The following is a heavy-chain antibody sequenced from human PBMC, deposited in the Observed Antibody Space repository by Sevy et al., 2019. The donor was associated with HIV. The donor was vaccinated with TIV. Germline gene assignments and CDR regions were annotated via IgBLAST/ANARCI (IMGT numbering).Heavy chain of an antibody. V-gene: IGHV3-21*01. D-gene: IGHD3-22*01. CDR1: GFTFSSYS. Sequence: GGCLRLSCAASGFTFSSYSMNWVRQAPGKGLEWVSSISSSSSYIYYADSVKGRFTISRDNAKNSLYLQMNSLRAEDTAVYYCARGRTYYYDSSGYFDYWGQGTLVTVSS. CDR3: ARGRTYYYDSSGYFDY. CDR2: ISSSSSYI. J-gene: IGHJ4*02.